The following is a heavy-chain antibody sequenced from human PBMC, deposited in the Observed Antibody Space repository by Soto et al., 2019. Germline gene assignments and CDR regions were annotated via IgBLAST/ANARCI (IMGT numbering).Heavy chain of an antibody. CDR1: SYT. CDR3: ARGPQIYCSGGSCYSRQFFDY. J-gene: IGHJ4*02. V-gene: IGHV1-69*02. Sequence: SYTISWVRQAPGQGLEWMGRIIPILGIANYAQKFQGRVTITADKSTSTAYMELSSLRSEDTAVYYCARGPQIYCSGGSCYSRQFFDYWGQGTLVTVSS. D-gene: IGHD2-15*01. CDR2: IIPILGIA.